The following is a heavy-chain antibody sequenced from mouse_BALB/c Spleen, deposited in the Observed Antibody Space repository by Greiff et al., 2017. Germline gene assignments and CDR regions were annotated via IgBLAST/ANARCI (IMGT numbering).Heavy chain of an antibody. CDR2: INPYNGDT. D-gene: IGHD1-1*01. V-gene: IGHV1-37*01. Sequence: VQLQQSGPELVKPGASVKISCKASGYSFTGYFMNWVKQSHGKSLEWIGRINPYNGDTFYNQKFKGKATLTVDKSSSTAHMELLSLTSEDSAVYYCGRSEVYYYGSNYAMDYWGQGTSVTVSS. CDR3: GRSEVYYYGSNYAMDY. CDR1: GYSFTGYF. J-gene: IGHJ4*01.